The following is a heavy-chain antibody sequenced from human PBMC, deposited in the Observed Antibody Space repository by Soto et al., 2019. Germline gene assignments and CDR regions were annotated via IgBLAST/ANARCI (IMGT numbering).Heavy chain of an antibody. CDR2: IYYSGSI. CDR1: GGSISSYY. J-gene: IGHJ4*02. Sequence: SETLSLTCTVSGGSISSYYWSWIRQPPGKGLEWIGYIYYSGSINYNPSLKSRITVSADTSNNQISLSLNSVTAADTAVYYCASRSVSAPYYFDSWSQGTLVTVSS. D-gene: IGHD3-10*01. V-gene: IGHV4-59*01. CDR3: ASRSVSAPYYFDS.